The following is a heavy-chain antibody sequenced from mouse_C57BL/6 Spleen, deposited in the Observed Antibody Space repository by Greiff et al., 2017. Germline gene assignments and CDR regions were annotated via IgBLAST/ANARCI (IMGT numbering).Heavy chain of an antibody. CDR3: ARSVSPEAWFAY. J-gene: IGHJ3*01. V-gene: IGHV1-69*01. CDR2: IDPSDSYT. CDR1: GYTFTSYW. Sequence: VKLQQPGAELVMPGASVKLSCKASGYTFTSYWMHWVKQRPGQGLEWIGEIDPSDSYTNYNQKFKGKSTLTVDKSSSTAYMQLSSLTSEDSAVYYCARSVSPEAWFAYWGQGTLVTVSA.